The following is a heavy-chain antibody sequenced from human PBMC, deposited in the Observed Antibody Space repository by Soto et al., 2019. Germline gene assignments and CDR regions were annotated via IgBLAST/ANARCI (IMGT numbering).Heavy chain of an antibody. V-gene: IGHV4-34*02. J-gene: IGHJ4*02. CDR1: GGSFSGNY. D-gene: IGHD2-2*01. Sequence: QVQLQQWGAGLLKPSETLSLNCAVYGGSFSGNYWIWVRQPPGKGLEWIGEINHSGITNCSPSLKSRGSTSVDKSTNQFSRSLSSMTDADTAVYYCARGSVPARGVFGYWGKGTQVTVSS. CDR2: INHSGIT. CDR3: ARGSVPARGVFGY.